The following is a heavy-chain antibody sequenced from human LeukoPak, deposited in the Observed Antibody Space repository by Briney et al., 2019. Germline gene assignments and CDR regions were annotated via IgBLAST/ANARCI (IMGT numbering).Heavy chain of an antibody. V-gene: IGHV3-21*01. CDR1: GFTFSSYS. J-gene: IGHJ4*02. CDR2: ISSSSSYI. CDR3: ARDRRGYSGYDPMYYFDY. D-gene: IGHD5-12*01. Sequence: PGGSLRLSCAASGFTFSSYSMNWVRQAPGKGLEWVSSISSSSSYIYYADSVKVRFTISRDNAKNSLYLQMNSLRAEDTAVYYCARDRRGYSGYDPMYYFDYWGQGTLVTVSS.